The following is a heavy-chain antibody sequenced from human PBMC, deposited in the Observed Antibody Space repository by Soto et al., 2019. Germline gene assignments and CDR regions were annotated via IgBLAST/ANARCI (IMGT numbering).Heavy chain of an antibody. CDR3: VRDDTAAADY. D-gene: IGHD3-22*01. CDR2: ISSSGVTI. J-gene: IGHJ4*02. CDR1: GFAFSSAS. V-gene: IGHV3-48*02. Sequence: EVQLVESGGGLAQPGGSLRLSCAASGFAFSSASMNWVRQTPEKGLEWVSYISSSGVTIYYADSVKGPFTTSRDNAKNSVFLQMTSLRDEDTAVYHCVRDDTAAADYWGQGTLVTVSS.